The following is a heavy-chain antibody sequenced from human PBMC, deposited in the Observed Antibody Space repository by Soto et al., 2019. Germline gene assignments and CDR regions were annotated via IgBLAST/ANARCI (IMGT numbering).Heavy chain of an antibody. CDR2: ISSSSSTI. Sequence: GESLKISCAASGFTFSSYSMNWVRQAPGKGLEWVSYISSSSSTIYYADSVKGRFTISRDNAKNSLYLQMNSLRAEDTAVYYCARDTGSGWPRGGFFQHWGQGTLVTVSS. CDR1: GFTFSSYS. D-gene: IGHD6-19*01. V-gene: IGHV3-48*01. CDR3: ARDTGSGWPRGGFFQH. J-gene: IGHJ1*01.